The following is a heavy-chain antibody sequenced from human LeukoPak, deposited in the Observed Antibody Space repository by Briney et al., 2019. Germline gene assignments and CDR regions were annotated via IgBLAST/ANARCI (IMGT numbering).Heavy chain of an antibody. CDR1: GGTLSTYS. CDR3: ARGLSRWSTPTSSYYYRMDV. V-gene: IGHV1-69*13. CDR2: IIPIFNTI. D-gene: IGHD4-23*01. J-gene: IGHJ6*02. Sequence: ASVKASCKASGGTLSTYSISWVRQAPGQGLEWMGGIIPIFNTINYAQRFQGRVTLTADESTNTAYMELSSLRSEDTAVYYCARGLSRWSTPTSSYYYRMDVWGQGTTVAVSS.